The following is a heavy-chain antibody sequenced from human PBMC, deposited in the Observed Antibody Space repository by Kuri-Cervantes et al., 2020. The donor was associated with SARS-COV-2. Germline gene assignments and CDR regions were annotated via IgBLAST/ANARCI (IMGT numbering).Heavy chain of an antibody. CDR2: ISSSSSQR. D-gene: IGHD4-11*01. CDR1: GFTFSIYS. CDR3: ARLPTVTTPHYYYYYMDV. V-gene: IGHV3-21*01. J-gene: IGHJ6*03. Sequence: GESLKISCAASGFTFSIYSMTLVRQAPGKGLEWVSSISSSSSQRYYVDSVKGRFTISRDNAKNSLYLQMNSLRAEDTAVYYCARLPTVTTPHYYYYYMDVWGKGTTVTVSS.